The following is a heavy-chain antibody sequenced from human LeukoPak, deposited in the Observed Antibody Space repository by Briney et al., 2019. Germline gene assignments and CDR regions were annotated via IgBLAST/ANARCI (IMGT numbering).Heavy chain of an antibody. CDR2: IGTAGGT. CDR3: ARGRCSGGSCYTFDY. Sequence: GGSLRLSCASSGFTFSSYDMHWVRQATGYGLEWVSAIGTAGGTYYPGSVKGRFTISRENAKNSLYLQMNSLGAGDTAVYYCARGRCSGGSCYTFDYWGQGTLVTVSS. CDR1: GFTFSSYD. V-gene: IGHV3-13*01. J-gene: IGHJ4*02. D-gene: IGHD2-15*01.